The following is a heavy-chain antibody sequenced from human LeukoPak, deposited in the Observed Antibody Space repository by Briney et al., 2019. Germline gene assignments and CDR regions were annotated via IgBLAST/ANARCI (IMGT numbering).Heavy chain of an antibody. D-gene: IGHD1-7*01. CDR3: ARRVVYGTTGPYYFDY. Sequence: HGESLKISCKGSGYSFTSYWIGWVRQMPGKGLEWMGIIYPGDSDTRYSPSFQGQVTISADKSISTAYLQWSSLKASDTAMYYCARRVVYGTTGPYYFDYWGQGTLVTVSS. CDR2: IYPGDSDT. V-gene: IGHV5-51*01. CDR1: GYSFTSYW. J-gene: IGHJ4*02.